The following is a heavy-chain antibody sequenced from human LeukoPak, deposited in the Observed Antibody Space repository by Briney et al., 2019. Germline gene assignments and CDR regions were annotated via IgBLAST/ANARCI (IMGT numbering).Heavy chain of an antibody. D-gene: IGHD6-19*01. V-gene: IGHV1-2*06. CDR1: GHTITGYY. J-gene: IGHJ5*02. CDR2: INPNSGGT. Sequence: ASGKVSCKASGHTITGYYMHRVRQASGQWLEWMGRINPNSGGTNYAQKFQGRVTMTRDTSISTAYMELSRLRFDDTAVYYCARAKGAVDHNWFDPWGQGTLVTVSS. CDR3: ARAKGAVDHNWFDP.